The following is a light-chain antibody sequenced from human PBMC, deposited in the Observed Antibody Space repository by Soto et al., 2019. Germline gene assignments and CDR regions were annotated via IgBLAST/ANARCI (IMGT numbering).Light chain of an antibody. CDR3: CSYAGGYTYL. J-gene: IGLJ1*01. CDR2: GVV. V-gene: IGLV2-11*01. CDR1: GNDGGAYNY. Sequence: QSVLTQPASVAGAPGHSVTISCTGTGNDGGAYNYVSWYQQHPGRPPKRLIYGVVRWPSGVPDRFSGSKSGNTASLTISGLQAEDEADYFCCSYAGGYTYLFGTGTKVTVL.